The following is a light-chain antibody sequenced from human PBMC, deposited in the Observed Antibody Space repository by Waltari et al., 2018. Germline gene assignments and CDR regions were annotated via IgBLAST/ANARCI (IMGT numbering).Light chain of an antibody. J-gene: IGLJ3*02. V-gene: IGLV1-40*01. CDR2: GSS. CDR1: RSNIGAGYD. Sequence: QSVLTQPPSVSGAPGQRVTISCPGSRSNIGAGYDVHWYQQLPGTAPKLLIYGSSDRPSGVPDRFSGSKSGTSASLAITGLQAEDEADYYCQSYDSSLSGPWVFGGGTKLTVL. CDR3: QSYDSSLSGPWV.